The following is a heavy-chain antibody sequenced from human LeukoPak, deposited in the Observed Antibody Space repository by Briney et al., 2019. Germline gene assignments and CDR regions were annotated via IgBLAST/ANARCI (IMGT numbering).Heavy chain of an antibody. CDR1: GFTFSTYS. D-gene: IGHD3-22*01. Sequence: GWSLRLSCAASGFTFSTYSVNWVRQAPGRGLEWLSYISSSSSTIYYADSVKGRFTISRDNAKSSLLLQMNSLRAEDTALYFCARGGPVRDYSPYYYYAMDVWGQGTTVIVSS. J-gene: IGHJ6*02. V-gene: IGHV3-48*01. CDR2: ISSSSSTI. CDR3: ARGGPVRDYSPYYYYAMDV.